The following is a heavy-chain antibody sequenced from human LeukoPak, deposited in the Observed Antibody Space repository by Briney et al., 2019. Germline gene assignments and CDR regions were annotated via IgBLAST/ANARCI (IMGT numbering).Heavy chain of an antibody. J-gene: IGHJ4*02. Sequence: SETLSLTCTVSGGSFSSYYCNWIRQPPGKGLEWMGYIYYSGTTNYNPTLKSRVTISVDTSKNQFSLRLSSVTAADTALYYCARDRGSGYLDSWGQGTLVTVSS. CDR1: GGSFSSYY. CDR3: ARDRGSGYLDS. D-gene: IGHD3-22*01. CDR2: IYYSGTT. V-gene: IGHV4-59*01.